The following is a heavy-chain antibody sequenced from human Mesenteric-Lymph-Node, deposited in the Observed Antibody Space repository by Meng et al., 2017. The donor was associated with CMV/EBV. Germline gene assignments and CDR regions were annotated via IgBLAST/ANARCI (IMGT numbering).Heavy chain of an antibody. J-gene: IGHJ6*02. V-gene: IGHV3-7*03. D-gene: IGHD1-7*01. CDR3: AKDNGITGTTYYYYYGMDV. Sequence: GGSLRLSCAASGFTFSSYSMNWVRQAPGKGLEWVANIKQDGSEKYYVDSVKGRFTISRDNAKNSLYLQMNSLRAEDTAVYYCAKDNGITGTTYYYYYGMDVWGQGTTVTVSS. CDR1: GFTFSSYS. CDR2: IKQDGSEK.